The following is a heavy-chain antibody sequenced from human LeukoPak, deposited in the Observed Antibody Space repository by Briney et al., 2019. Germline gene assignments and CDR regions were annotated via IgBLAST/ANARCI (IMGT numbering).Heavy chain of an antibody. CDR3: AFSRARLYYFDY. Sequence: GESLKISCKGSGYSFSSYWIGWVRQMPGKGLEWMGIIYPGDSDTIYSPSFQGQVTISADKSISTAYLQWSSLKASDTAMYHCAFSRARLYYFDYWGQGTLATVSS. D-gene: IGHD2/OR15-2a*01. CDR1: GYSFSSYW. J-gene: IGHJ4*02. V-gene: IGHV5-51*01. CDR2: IYPGDSDT.